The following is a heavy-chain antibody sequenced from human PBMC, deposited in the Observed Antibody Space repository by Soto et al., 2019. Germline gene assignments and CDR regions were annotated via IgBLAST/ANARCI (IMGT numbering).Heavy chain of an antibody. CDR3: AGHAAGYCYSFFDY. CDR1: GYDFPSYW. J-gene: IGHJ4*02. Sequence: GESLKISCQASGYDFPSYWITWMRQMPGKGLEWMGSIDPSDSYTNYSPSFQGHVIISVDTSISTVYLQCSSLKASDTAMYYCAGHAAGYCYSFFDYWGQGAPVTVSS. CDR2: IDPSDSYT. D-gene: IGHD3-16*02. V-gene: IGHV5-10-1*01.